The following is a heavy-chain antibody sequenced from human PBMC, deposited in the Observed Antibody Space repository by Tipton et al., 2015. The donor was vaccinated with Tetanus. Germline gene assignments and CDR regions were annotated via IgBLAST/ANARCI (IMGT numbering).Heavy chain of an antibody. V-gene: IGHV3-11*01. D-gene: IGHD1-1*01. J-gene: IGHJ4*02. CDR1: GFTFSDYY. CDR3: ARDIDVPGTTLYFDY. Sequence: SLRLSCAASGFTFSDYYLSWIRQAPGKGLGWVSYISRSGTNIHYADSVKGRFTVSRDNAKNSLYLQMNGLRVEDTAVYYCARDIDVPGTTLYFDYWGQGTLVTVSS. CDR2: ISRSGTNI.